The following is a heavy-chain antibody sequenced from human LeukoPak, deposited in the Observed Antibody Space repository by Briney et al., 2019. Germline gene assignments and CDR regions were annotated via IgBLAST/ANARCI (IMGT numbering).Heavy chain of an antibody. CDR1: GFTFSSYS. V-gene: IGHV3-21*01. D-gene: IGHD2-15*01. CDR2: ISSSSSYI. CDR3: TRVRCSGGTCYSSDY. J-gene: IGHJ4*02. Sequence: GGTLRLSCAASGFTFSSYSMNWVRHPPAKGLEWVSSISSSSSYIYYADSVKGRFTISRDNAKNSLFLQMNSLRAEDTAVYYCTRVRCSGGTCYSSDYWGQGTLVTVSS.